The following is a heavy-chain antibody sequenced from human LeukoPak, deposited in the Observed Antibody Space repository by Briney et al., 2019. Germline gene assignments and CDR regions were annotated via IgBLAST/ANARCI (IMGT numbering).Heavy chain of an antibody. D-gene: IGHD3-3*01. V-gene: IGHV3-30-3*01. J-gene: IGHJ4*02. CDR2: ISYDGSNK. CDR3: AREGYDFWSGYYEHFDY. CDR1: GFTFSSYA. Sequence: GGSLMLSCAASGFTFSSYAMHWVRQAPGKGLEWVAVISYDGSNKYYADSVKGRFTISRDNSKNTLYLQMNSLRAEDTAVYYCAREGYDFWSGYYEHFDYWGQGTLVTVSS.